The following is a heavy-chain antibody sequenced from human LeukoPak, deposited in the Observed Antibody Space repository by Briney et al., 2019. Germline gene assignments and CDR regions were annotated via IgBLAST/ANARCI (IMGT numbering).Heavy chain of an antibody. Sequence: PGGSLRLSCAASGFTFSSYAMSWVRQAPGEGLEWVSAISGRGGSTYYADSVKGRFTISRDNSKNTLYLQMNSLRAEDTAVYYCAKDQGSGGYYANNWFDPWGQGTLVTVSS. CDR3: AKDQGSGGYYANNWFDP. J-gene: IGHJ5*02. CDR2: ISGRGGST. CDR1: GFTFSSYA. D-gene: IGHD3-3*01. V-gene: IGHV3-23*01.